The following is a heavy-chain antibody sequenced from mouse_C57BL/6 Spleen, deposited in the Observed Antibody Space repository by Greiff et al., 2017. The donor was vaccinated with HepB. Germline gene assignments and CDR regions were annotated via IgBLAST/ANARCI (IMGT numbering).Heavy chain of an antibody. Sequence: VRLRRSEPRRGNPGASGRISGRASGTPFGGSGRTGGRQRPEKGLGWIGRIYPGDGDTNYNGKFKGKATLTADKSSSTAYMQLSSLTSEDSAVYFCATDYYGSSYWFAYWGQGTLVTVSA. CDR2: IYPGDGDT. CDR1: GTPFGGSG. D-gene: IGHD1-1*01. V-gene: IGHV1-82*01. CDR3: ATDYYGSSYWFAY. J-gene: IGHJ3*01.